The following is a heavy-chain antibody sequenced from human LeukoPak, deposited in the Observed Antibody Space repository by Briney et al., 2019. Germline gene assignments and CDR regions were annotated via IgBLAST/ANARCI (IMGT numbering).Heavy chain of an antibody. Sequence: GESLKISCKGSGYSFSSYWIGWVRQTPGKGLEWMGIIYPGDSDTRYSPSFQGQVTISADKSISTAYPQWSSLKASDTAMYYCARCYGDYFFDYWGQGTLVTVSS. J-gene: IGHJ4*02. D-gene: IGHD4-17*01. CDR2: IYPGDSDT. CDR3: ARCYGDYFFDY. V-gene: IGHV5-51*01. CDR1: GYSFSSYW.